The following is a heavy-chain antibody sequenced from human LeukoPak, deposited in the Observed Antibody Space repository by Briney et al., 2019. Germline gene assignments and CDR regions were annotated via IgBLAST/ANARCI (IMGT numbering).Heavy chain of an antibody. CDR2: ISAYNGNT. V-gene: IGHV1-18*01. CDR3: ARAPPYSSSWYLLFDY. Sequence: GASVKVSCKASGYTFTSYGISWVRQAPGQGLEWMGWISAYNGNTNYAQKLQGRVTMTTDTSTSTAYMELRSLRSDDTAVYYCARAPPYSSSWYLLFDYWGQGTLVTVSS. D-gene: IGHD6-13*01. J-gene: IGHJ4*02. CDR1: GYTFTSYG.